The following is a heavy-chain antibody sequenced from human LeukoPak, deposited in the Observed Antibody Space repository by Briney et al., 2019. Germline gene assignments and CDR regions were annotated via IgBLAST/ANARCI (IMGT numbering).Heavy chain of an antibody. D-gene: IGHD6-19*01. J-gene: IGHJ6*03. CDR2: IRYDGSNK. CDR3: ASLPGYSSGWSFYYYYMDV. Sequence: GGSLRLSCAASGFTFSSYGMHWVRQAPGKGLEWVAFIRYDGSNKYYADSVKGRFTISRDNSKNTLYLQMNSLRAEDTAVYYCASLPGYSSGWSFYYYYMDVWGKGTTVTISS. V-gene: IGHV3-30*02. CDR1: GFTFSSYG.